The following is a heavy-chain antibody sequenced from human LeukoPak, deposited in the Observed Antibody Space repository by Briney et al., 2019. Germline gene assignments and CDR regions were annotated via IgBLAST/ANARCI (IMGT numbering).Heavy chain of an antibody. CDR1: GGSISGFY. CDR2: TYYGGSP. Sequence: SETLSLTCTVSGGSISGFYWTWVRQPPGKGLEGIGYTYYGGSPPYPPSLDTRLTISVATSKNQFSLELTSVPAADTAVYYCARQSVAAGTQWFDPWGQGALVTVSS. CDR3: ARQSVAAGTQWFDP. V-gene: IGHV4-59*08. J-gene: IGHJ5*02. D-gene: IGHD6-13*01.